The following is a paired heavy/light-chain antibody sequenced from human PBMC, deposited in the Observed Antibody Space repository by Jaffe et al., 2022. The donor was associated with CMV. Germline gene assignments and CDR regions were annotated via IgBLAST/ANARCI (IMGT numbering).Heavy chain of an antibody. CDR3: AKTPRPAAGMIGDYFDY. Sequence: EVQLLESGGDLVQTGESLRLSCAASGFTFSNYAMNWVRQAPGKGLEWVSSISASGGATYYADSVKGRFTLSRDNSKNTLYLHLSTLRAEDTAIYYCAKTPRPAAGMIGDYFDYWGQGTLVTVSS. D-gene: IGHD6-13*01. J-gene: IGHJ4*03. CDR1: GFTFSNYA. V-gene: IGHV3-23*01. CDR2: ISASGGAT.
Light chain of an antibody. V-gene: IGKV3-11*01. CDR1: QSLSTS. Sequence: EIVLTQSPATLSVSPGERATLSCRASQSLSTSLAWYQQKPGQAPRLLIYDASNRATGIPARFSGSGSGTDFTLTISSPEPEDFAVYYCQQRSSWPLFTFGPGTKVDIK. CDR3: QQRSSWPLFT. CDR2: DAS. J-gene: IGKJ3*01.